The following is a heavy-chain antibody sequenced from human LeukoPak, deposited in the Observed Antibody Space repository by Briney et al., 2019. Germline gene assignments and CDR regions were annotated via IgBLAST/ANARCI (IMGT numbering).Heavy chain of an antibody. J-gene: IGHJ3*02. CDR3: ARGQWELLGEAFDI. CDR2: IIPIFGTA. CDR1: GGTFSSYA. D-gene: IGHD1-26*01. V-gene: IGHV1-69*05. Sequence: ASVKVSCKASGGTFSSYAISWVRQAPGQGLEWMGGIIPIFGTANYAQKFQGRVTITTDESTSTAYMELSSLRSEDTAVYYCARGQWELLGEAFDIWGQGTMVTVSS.